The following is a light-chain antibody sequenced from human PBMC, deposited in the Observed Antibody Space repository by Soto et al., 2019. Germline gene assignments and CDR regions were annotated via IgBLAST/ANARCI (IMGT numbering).Light chain of an antibody. CDR1: QSVSIVY. CDR3: QQYGSSPFT. Sequence: EIVLTQSPGTLSLSPGEKATLSCRASQSVSIVYLAWYQQKPGQAPRLLISDASSRATGTPDRFSGSGSGTDFNLTISRLEPEECAVYYCQQYGSSPFTFGQGTKLEIK. V-gene: IGKV3-20*01. CDR2: DAS. J-gene: IGKJ2*01.